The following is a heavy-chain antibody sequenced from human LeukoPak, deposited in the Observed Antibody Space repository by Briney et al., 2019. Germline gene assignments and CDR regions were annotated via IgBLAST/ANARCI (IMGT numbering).Heavy chain of an antibody. J-gene: IGHJ5*02. CDR2: IMPLFGTA. CDR3: ARDVHGDYGSGWFDP. Sequence: SVKVSCKTSGGTFNYSAISWVRQAPGQGLEWLGGIMPLFGTAGYAQKFQGRVTITKDESTRTVYLELTSLTSDDTAVYYCARDVHGDYGSGWFDPWGQGTLVSVSS. V-gene: IGHV1-69*05. CDR1: GGTFNYSA. D-gene: IGHD4-17*01.